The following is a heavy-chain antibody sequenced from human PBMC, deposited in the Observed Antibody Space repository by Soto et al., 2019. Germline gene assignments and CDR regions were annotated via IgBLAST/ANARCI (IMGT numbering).Heavy chain of an antibody. J-gene: IGHJ4*02. CDR1: GFTCSSHW. V-gene: IGHV3-7*03. D-gene: IGHD6-6*01. CDR2: IKEDGSEK. CDR3: TRGLARPNY. Sequence: EAQLVESGGGLVQPGGSLRLSCADSGFTCSSHWMTWVRQAPGKGLEWVASIKEDGSEKFYVDSVKGRFTISRDNAKSSLFLQMNSLRAEDTAVYYCTRGLARPNYWGQVTLVTVSS.